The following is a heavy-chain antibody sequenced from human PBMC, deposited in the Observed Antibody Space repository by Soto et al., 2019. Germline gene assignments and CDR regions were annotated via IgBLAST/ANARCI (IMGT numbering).Heavy chain of an antibody. CDR2: ISGSGGTT. J-gene: IGHJ5*02. CDR3: AKAGAAAGTNYFDP. D-gene: IGHD6-13*01. Sequence: VQVLESGGGLVQPGGSLRLSCAASGFPFSSYSMTWVRQAPGKGLEWVSTISGSGGTTYYADSVKRRFTISRDNAKNTLYLQMNSLRAEDTAVYYCAKAGAAAGTNYFDPWGQGTLVTVSS. CDR1: GFPFSSYS. V-gene: IGHV3-23*01.